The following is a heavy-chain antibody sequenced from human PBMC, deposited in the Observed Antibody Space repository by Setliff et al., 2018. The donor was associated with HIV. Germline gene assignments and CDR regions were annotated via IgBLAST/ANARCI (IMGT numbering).Heavy chain of an antibody. CDR1: GYSISSGYY. CDR3: ARARGYYYGSGSSAYNWFDP. Sequence: SETLSLTCAVSGYSISSGYYWGWIRQPPGKGLEWIGSIYHSGSTYYNPSLKSRVTISVGTSKNQFSLKLSSVTAADTAVYYCARARGYYYGSGSSAYNWFDPWGQGNQVTV. J-gene: IGHJ5*02. CDR2: IYHSGST. D-gene: IGHD3-10*01. V-gene: IGHV4-38-2*01.